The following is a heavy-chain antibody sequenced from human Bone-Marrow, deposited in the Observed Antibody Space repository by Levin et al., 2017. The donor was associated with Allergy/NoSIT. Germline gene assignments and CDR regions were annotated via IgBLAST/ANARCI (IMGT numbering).Heavy chain of an antibody. Sequence: PGGSLRLSCAASGFTFSTYAMNWVRQSPGKGPEWVSYITDSGGTTYYANSVKGRFSISRDNSKNTLYLQMNSLRAEDTAMYYCAKDASSRPWDQWGQGTLVTVSS. CDR2: ITDSGGTT. CDR1: GFTFSTYA. V-gene: IGHV3-23*01. D-gene: IGHD1-26*01. CDR3: AKDASSRPWDQ. J-gene: IGHJ4*02.